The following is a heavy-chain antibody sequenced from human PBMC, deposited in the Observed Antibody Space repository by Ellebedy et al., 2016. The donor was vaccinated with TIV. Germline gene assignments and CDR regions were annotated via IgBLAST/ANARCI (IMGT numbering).Heavy chain of an antibody. J-gene: IGHJ4*02. CDR1: GGSISSSSYY. CDR3: ARQRTHDFWSGWYYFDY. CDR2: IYYSGST. D-gene: IGHD3-3*01. Sequence: SETLSLTXTVSGGSISSSSYYWGWIRQPPGKGLEWIGSIYYSGSTYYNPSLKSRVTISVDTSKNQFSLKLSSVTAADTAVYYCARQRTHDFWSGWYYFDYWGQGTLVTVSS. V-gene: IGHV4-39*01.